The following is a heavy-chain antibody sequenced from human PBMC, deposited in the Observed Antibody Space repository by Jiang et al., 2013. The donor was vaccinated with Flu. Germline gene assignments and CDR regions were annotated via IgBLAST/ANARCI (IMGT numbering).Heavy chain of an antibody. CDR3: ARAGIVVVPAAIVDAFDI. Sequence: EVQLVESGGGLVKPGGSLRLSCAASGFTFSSYSMNWVRQAPGKGLEWVSSISSSSSYIYYADSVKGRFTISRDNAKNSLYLQMNSLRAEDTAVYYCARAGIVVVPAAIVDAFDIWGQGTMVTVSS. CDR2: ISSSSSYI. D-gene: IGHD2-2*02. CDR1: GFTFSSYS. V-gene: IGHV3-21*04. J-gene: IGHJ3*02.